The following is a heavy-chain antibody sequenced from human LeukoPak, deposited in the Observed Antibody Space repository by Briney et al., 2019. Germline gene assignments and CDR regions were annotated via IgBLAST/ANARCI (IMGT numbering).Heavy chain of an antibody. Sequence: GGSLRLSCAASGFTFGIYAMNWVRQAPGKGLEWVSSISSSSSYIYYADSVKGRFTISRDNAKNSLYLQMNSLRAEDTAVYYCARDSSSGWYYDRYYFDYWGQGTLVTVSS. V-gene: IGHV3-21*01. CDR1: GFTFGIYA. CDR2: ISSSSSYI. CDR3: ARDSSSGWYYDRYYFDY. D-gene: IGHD6-19*01. J-gene: IGHJ4*02.